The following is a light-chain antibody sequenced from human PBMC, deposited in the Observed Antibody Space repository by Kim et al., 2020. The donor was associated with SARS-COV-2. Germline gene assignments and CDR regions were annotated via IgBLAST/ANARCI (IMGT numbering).Light chain of an antibody. CDR3: NSRDSSGNHR. CDR1: SLRSYY. CDR2: GKN. Sequence: SSELTQDPAVSVALGQTVRITCQGDSLRSYYASWYQQKPGQAPVLVIYGKNNRPSGIPDRFSGSSPGNTASLTITGAQAEDEADYYCNSRDSSGNHRFGG. J-gene: IGLJ3*02. V-gene: IGLV3-19*01.